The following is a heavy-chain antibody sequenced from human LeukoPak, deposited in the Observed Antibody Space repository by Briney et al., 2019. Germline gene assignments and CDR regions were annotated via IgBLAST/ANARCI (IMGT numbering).Heavy chain of an antibody. D-gene: IGHD2-2*01. J-gene: IGHJ4*02. CDR1: GFTFSNYA. V-gene: IGHV3-23*01. CDR2: ISGSSGST. CDR3: ARHCGSSSCFRFDY. Sequence: ESLRLSCAASGFTFSNYAMNWVRQAPGRGLEWVSTISGSSGSTYYADSVKGRFTLSRDNSKNTLSLQMHSLRAEDTAIYYCARHCGSSSCFRFDYWGQGTLVTVSS.